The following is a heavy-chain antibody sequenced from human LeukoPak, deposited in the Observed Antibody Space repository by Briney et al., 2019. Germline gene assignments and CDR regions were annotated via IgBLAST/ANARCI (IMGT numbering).Heavy chain of an antibody. V-gene: IGHV3-7*01. J-gene: IGHJ3*02. CDR1: GFTVSSNY. CDR2: IKQDGSEK. D-gene: IGHD3-3*01. CDR3: AREGKYYDFWSGYSLDAFDI. Sequence: GGSLRLSCAASGFTVSSNYMSWVRQAPGKGLEWVASIKQDGSEKYYVDSVKGRFTISRDNAKNSLYLQMNSLRAEDTAVYYCAREGKYYDFWSGYSLDAFDIWGQGTMVTVSS.